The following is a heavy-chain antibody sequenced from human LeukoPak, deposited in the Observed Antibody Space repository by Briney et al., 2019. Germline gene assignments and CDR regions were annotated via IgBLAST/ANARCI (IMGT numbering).Heavy chain of an antibody. CDR2: LYYSGST. Sequence: SETLSLTCTVSGGSISSYYWSWIRQPPGKGLEWIGYLYYSGSTNYNPSLKSRVTISVDTSKNQFSLKLRSVTAADTAVYYCARPFSGSYSDAFDLWGQGTMVTVSS. V-gene: IGHV4-59*08. CDR1: GGSISSYY. D-gene: IGHD1-26*01. J-gene: IGHJ3*01. CDR3: ARPFSGSYSDAFDL.